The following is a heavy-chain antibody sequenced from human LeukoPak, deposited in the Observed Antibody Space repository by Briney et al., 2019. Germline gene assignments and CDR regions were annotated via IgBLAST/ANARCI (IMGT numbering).Heavy chain of an antibody. J-gene: IGHJ5*02. CDR3: ARELKGYCSSTSCYTNWFDP. V-gene: IGHV1-2*02. CDR2: INPNSVVT. Sequence: GASVKVSCKASGYTFTCYDMHWLRQAPGQGLKWMGWINPNSVVTNYAQKFQGRATITRDTSISTAYMELSRLSSDETAVYYCARELKGYCSSTSCYTNWFDPWGQGTMVTVSS. CDR1: GYTFTCYD. D-gene: IGHD2-2*01.